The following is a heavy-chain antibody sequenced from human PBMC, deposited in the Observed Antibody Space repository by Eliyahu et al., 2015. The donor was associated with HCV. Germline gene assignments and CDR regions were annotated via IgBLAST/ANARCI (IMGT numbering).Heavy chain of an antibody. CDR1: GGSISSSSYY. CDR2: IYYSGST. D-gene: IGHD3-22*01. Sequence: QLQLQESGPGLVKPSETLSLTCTVSGGSISSSSYYWGWIRQPPGKGLEWIGSIYYSGSTYYNPSLKSRVTISVDTSKNQFSLKLSSVTAADTAVYYCARPYSSGSYGDAFDIWGQGTMVTVSS. J-gene: IGHJ3*02. V-gene: IGHV4-39*01. CDR3: ARPYSSGSYGDAFDI.